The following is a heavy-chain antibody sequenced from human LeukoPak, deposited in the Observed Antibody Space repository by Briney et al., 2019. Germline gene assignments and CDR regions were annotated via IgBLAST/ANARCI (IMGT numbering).Heavy chain of an antibody. CDR2: IKQDGSEK. V-gene: IGHV3-7*03. CDR1: GFTLSSYA. CDR3: AREGSYYDSSGYYSSFDY. D-gene: IGHD3-22*01. Sequence: GGSLRLSCAASGFTLSSYAMHWVRQAPGKGLEWVANIKQDGSEKYYVDSVKGRFTISRDNAKNSLYLQMNSLRAEDTAVYYCAREGSYYDSSGYYSSFDYWGQGTLVTVSS. J-gene: IGHJ4*02.